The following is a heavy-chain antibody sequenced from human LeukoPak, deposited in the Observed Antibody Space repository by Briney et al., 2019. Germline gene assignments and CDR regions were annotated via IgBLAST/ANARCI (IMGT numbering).Heavy chain of an antibody. CDR1: GGSISSSSYY. CDR2: IYYSGST. D-gene: IGHD6-13*01. J-gene: IGHJ4*02. Sequence: PSETLSLTCTVSGGSISSSSYYWGWIRQPPGKGLEWIGSIYYSGSTYYNPSLKSRVTISVDTSKNQFSLKLGSVTAADTAVYYCARQDSSWYGLGYWGQGTLVTVSS. CDR3: ARQDSSWYGLGY. V-gene: IGHV4-39*01.